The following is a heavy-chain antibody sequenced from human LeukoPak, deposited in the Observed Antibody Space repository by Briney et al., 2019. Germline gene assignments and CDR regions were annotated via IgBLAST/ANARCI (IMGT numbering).Heavy chain of an antibody. CDR3: ARGGSGYDSFYYYGMDV. CDR2: IYDSGST. Sequence: KPSETLSLTCTVSGGSISSCYWSWIRQPPGKGLEWIGYIYDSGSTNYNPSLKSRVTISVDTSKIQFSLKLSSVTAADTAVYYCARGGSGYDSFYYYGMDVWGQGTTVTVSS. V-gene: IGHV4-59*01. J-gene: IGHJ6*02. CDR1: GGSISSCY. D-gene: IGHD5-12*01.